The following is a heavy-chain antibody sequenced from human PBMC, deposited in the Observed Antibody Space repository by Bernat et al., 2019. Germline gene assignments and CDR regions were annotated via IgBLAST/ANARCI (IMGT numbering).Heavy chain of an antibody. Sequence: QLQLQESGPGLVKPSETLSLTCTVSGGSISSSSYYWGWIRQPPGMGLEWIVSIYYSGSTYYNPSLKSRVTISVDTSKNQFSLKLISVTAADTAVYYCARRNSPGIAEAGTKQHWFEPRGQGTLVNVSS. CDR1: GGSISSSSYY. CDR2: IYYSGST. CDR3: ARRNSPGIAEAGTKQHWFEP. J-gene: IGHJ5*02. D-gene: IGHD6-19*01. V-gene: IGHV4-39*01.